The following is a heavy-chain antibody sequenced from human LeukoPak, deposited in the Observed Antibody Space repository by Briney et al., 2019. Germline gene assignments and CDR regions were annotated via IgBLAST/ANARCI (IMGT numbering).Heavy chain of an antibody. D-gene: IGHD5-12*01. J-gene: IGHJ5*02. CDR1: GGSISSYY. V-gene: IGHV4-59*01. CDR3: ARRVTTTHADNWFDP. Sequence: SETLSLTCTVSGGSISSYYWSWILQPPGKGLEWIGYIYYSGSTNYNPSLKSRVTVSVDTSKNQFSLKLGSVTAADTAVYYCARRVTTTHADNWFDPWGQGTLVTVSS. CDR2: IYYSGST.